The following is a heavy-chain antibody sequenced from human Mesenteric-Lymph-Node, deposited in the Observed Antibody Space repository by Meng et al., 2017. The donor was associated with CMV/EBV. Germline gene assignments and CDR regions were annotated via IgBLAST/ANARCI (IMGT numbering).Heavy chain of an antibody. CDR2: GYYSGST. D-gene: IGHD3-10*01. CDR1: SGSCD. V-gene: IGHV4-61*01. CDR3: ARVESYGSGSYYLGVDY. Sequence: SGSCDLSLIRQPAATGLEWSGCGYYSGSTNHNPPLNRRVTIPVDTSKDQFSLTLRPVTGAHTAMDYCARVESYGSGSYYLGVDYWGQGTLVTVSS. J-gene: IGHJ4*02.